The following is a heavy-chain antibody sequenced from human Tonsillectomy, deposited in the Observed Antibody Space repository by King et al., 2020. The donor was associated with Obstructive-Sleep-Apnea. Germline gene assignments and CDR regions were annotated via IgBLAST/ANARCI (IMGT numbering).Heavy chain of an antibody. CDR3: AKGGVAGPGQRNYFDY. V-gene: IGHV3-30*18. CDR2: ISYDGSNK. Sequence: VQLVESGGGVVPPWRVLRTSCAAPGFTFRSYGMHWVRQAPGKGLEWVAVISYDGSNKYYADSVKGRFTISRDNSKNTLYLQMKSLRAEDTAVYYCAKGGVAGPGQRNYFDYWGQGTLVTVSS. CDR1: GFTFRSYG. D-gene: IGHD6-19*01. J-gene: IGHJ4*02.